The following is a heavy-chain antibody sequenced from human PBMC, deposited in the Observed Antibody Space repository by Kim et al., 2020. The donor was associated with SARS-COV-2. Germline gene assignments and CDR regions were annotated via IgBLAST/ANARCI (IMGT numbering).Heavy chain of an antibody. V-gene: IGHV1-2*02. J-gene: IGHJ4*02. D-gene: IGHD6-19*01. Sequence: KFQGRVTMTRDTSISTAYMELSRLRSDDTAVYYCARVGIAVAGSKYYFDYWGQGTLVTVSS. CDR3: ARVGIAVAGSKYYFDY.